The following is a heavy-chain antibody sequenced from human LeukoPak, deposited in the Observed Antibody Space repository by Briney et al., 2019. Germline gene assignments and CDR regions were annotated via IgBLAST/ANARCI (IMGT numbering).Heavy chain of an antibody. D-gene: IGHD6-13*01. CDR1: GYIFTAYY. Sequence: ASVKVSCKASGYIFTAYYIHWLRQAPGQGLEWMGYINPSNGDTHYAQKFQGRVTMTRDTSISTGYMDLSRLTSDDTAVYYCARVLAGYKNTWYTSRFQYWGQGTLVTVSS. V-gene: IGHV1-2*02. J-gene: IGHJ1*01. CDR2: INPSNGDT. CDR3: ARVLAGYKNTWYTSRFQY.